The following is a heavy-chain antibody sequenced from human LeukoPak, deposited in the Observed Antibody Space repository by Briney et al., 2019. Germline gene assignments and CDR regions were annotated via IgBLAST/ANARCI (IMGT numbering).Heavy chain of an antibody. J-gene: IGHJ4*02. D-gene: IGHD3-3*01. V-gene: IGHV3-23*01. CDR3: AKELEYYAFWSGYFDY. CDR2: ITGGGGST. CDR1: GFTFSSSA. Sequence: GGSLRLSCAASGFTFSSSAMSWVRQAPGKGLEWVSTITGGGGSTYYADSVKGRFTISRDISKNTLFLQMNSLRAEDTAVYYCAKELEYYAFWSGYFDYWGQGTLVTVSS.